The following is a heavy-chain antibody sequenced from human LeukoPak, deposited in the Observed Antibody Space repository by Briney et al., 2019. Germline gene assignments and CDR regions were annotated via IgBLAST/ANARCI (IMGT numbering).Heavy chain of an antibody. J-gene: IGHJ5*02. D-gene: IGHD6-13*01. CDR1: GDSINIYY. CDR3: ARGGAAGSWFDP. CDR2: IYYSGST. Sequence: SETLSLTCTVSGDSINIYYWSWIRQPPGKGLEWIGYIYYSGSTNYNPPLKSRVTISVDTSKNQFSLKQSSVTAADTAVYYCARGGAAGSWFDPWGQGTLVTVSS. V-gene: IGHV4-59*01.